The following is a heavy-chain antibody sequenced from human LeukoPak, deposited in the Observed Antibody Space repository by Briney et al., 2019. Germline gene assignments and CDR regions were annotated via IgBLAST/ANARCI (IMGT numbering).Heavy chain of an antibody. CDR1: GYTFTGYY. Sequence: ASVKVSCKASGYTFTGYYMHWVRQAPGQGLEWMGRINPNSGGTNYAQKFQGRVTMTRDTSISTAYMELSRLRSDDTAVYYCARVAAGYCSSTSCRQFDYWGQGTLVTVSS. V-gene: IGHV1-2*06. CDR2: INPNSGGT. CDR3: ARVAAGYCSSTSCRQFDY. D-gene: IGHD2-2*03. J-gene: IGHJ4*02.